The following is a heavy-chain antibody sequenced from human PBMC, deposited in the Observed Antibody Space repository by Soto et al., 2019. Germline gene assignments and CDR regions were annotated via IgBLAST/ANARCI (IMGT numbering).Heavy chain of an antibody. V-gene: IGHV1-24*01. Sequence: ASVKVSCKVSGYTLTELSMHWVRQAPGKGLEWMGGFDPEDGETSYAQKFQGRVTMTEGTSTDTAYMELSSLRSEDTAVYYCACRCGVGGGFDYWGQGTLVTVSS. D-gene: IGHD2-15*01. J-gene: IGHJ4*02. CDR2: FDPEDGET. CDR3: ACRCGVGGGFDY. CDR1: GYTLTELS.